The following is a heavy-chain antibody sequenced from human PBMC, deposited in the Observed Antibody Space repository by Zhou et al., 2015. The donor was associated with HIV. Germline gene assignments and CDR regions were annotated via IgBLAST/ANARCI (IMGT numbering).Heavy chain of an antibody. CDR1: GGTFSSYA. V-gene: IGHV1-69*01. CDR3: ARAPEYQLLLGGWFDP. J-gene: IGHJ5*02. D-gene: IGHD2-2*01. Sequence: QVQLVQSGAEVKKPGSSVKVSCKASGGTFSSYAISWVRQAPGQGLEWMGGIIPIFGTANYAQKFQGRVTITADESTSTAYMELSSLRSEDTAVYYCARAPEYQLLLGGWFDPWGQGTLVTVSS. CDR2: IIPIFGTA.